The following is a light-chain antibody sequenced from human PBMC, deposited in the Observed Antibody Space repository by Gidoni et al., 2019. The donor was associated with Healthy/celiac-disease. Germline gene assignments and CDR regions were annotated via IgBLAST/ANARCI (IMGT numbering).Light chain of an antibody. Sequence: EIVLPQSPATLSLSPGERATLSCRASQSVSSSYLAWYQQKPGQAPRLLIYGASSRATGIPDRFSGSGSGTDFTLTISRLEPEDFAVYYCQQYGSSPTWTFXQXTKVEIK. J-gene: IGKJ1*01. V-gene: IGKV3-20*01. CDR2: GAS. CDR3: QQYGSSPTWT. CDR1: QSVSSSY.